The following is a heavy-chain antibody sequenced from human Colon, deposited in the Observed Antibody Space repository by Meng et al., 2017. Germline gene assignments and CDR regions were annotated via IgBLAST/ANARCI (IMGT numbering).Heavy chain of an antibody. CDR3: TRSRPTSRAC. J-gene: IGHJ4*02. CDR1: GFTFSDYY. Sequence: VRRVESGGGLVKPGGSLRLSCAASGFTFSDYYMSWIRQAPGKGLEWVSYISSSGNIIHYADSVRGRLIISRDNAKESVHLQMNDLRVEDTAMYYCTRSRPTSRACWGQGTLVTVSS. V-gene: IGHV3-11*04. D-gene: IGHD6-13*01. CDR2: ISSSGNII.